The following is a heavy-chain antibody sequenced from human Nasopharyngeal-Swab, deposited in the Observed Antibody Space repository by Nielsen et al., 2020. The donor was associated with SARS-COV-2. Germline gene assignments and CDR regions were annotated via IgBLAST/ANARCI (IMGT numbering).Heavy chain of an antibody. D-gene: IGHD5-12*01. J-gene: IGHJ3*02. V-gene: IGHV3-48*03. CDR3: AREVPYSGHDDAFDI. Sequence: GGSLRLSCAASGLGFSNYEMNWVRQAPGKGLEWISYISTTTATIYYADSVKGRLTISRDTAKNSLYLQMNSLRAEDTAVYYCAREVPYSGHDDAFDIWGQGTMVTVSA. CDR2: ISTTTATI. CDR1: GLGFSNYE.